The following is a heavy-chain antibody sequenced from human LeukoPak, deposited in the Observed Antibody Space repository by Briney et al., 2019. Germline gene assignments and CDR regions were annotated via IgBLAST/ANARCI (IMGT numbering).Heavy chain of an antibody. CDR1: GFPLSTSGVG. CDR2: IYWNDDK. V-gene: IGHV2-5*01. CDR3: AHSYGLEPNFDY. D-gene: IGHD4-17*01. J-gene: IGHJ4*02. Sequence: SGPTLVKPTQTLTLTCTFSGFPLSTSGVGVGWIRQPPGKALEWLALIYWNDDKRYSPSLKSRLTITKDTSKNQVVLTMTNMDPVDTATYYCAHSYGLEPNFDYWGQGTLVTVSS.